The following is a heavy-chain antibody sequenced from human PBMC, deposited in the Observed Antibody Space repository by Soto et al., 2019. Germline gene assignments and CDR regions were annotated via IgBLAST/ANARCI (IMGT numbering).Heavy chain of an antibody. CDR2: IYSGGST. CDR3: ARELRGRYCSGGSCNDAFDI. J-gene: IGHJ3*02. D-gene: IGHD2-15*01. V-gene: IGHV3-66*01. Sequence: EVQPVESGGGLVQPGGSLRLSCAASGFTVSSNYRSWVRQAPGKGLEWVSVIYSGGSTYYADSVKGRFTISRDNSKNTLYLQMNSLRAEDTAVYYCARELRGRYCSGGSCNDAFDIRGQGTMVTVSS. CDR1: GFTVSSNY.